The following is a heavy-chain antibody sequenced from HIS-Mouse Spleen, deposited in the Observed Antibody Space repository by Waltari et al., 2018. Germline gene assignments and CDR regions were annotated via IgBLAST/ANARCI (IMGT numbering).Heavy chain of an antibody. Sequence: EVQLVESGGGLVKPGGSLRLSCAASGFPFSSYSLNWVRQAPGKGLEWVSSISSSSYKYYADSVKGRFTISRDNAKNSLYLQMNSLRAEDTAVYYCASNLGSDSYGRGDYWGQGTLVTVSS. CDR3: ASNLGSDSYGRGDY. V-gene: IGHV3-21*01. CDR2: ISSSSYK. J-gene: IGHJ4*02. CDR1: GFPFSSYS. D-gene: IGHD5-18*01.